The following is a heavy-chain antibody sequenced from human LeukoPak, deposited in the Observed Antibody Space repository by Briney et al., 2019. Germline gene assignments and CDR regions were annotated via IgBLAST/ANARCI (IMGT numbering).Heavy chain of an antibody. CDR1: GYTFTSYD. CDR2: MNPNSGNT. D-gene: IGHD1-26*01. CDR3: ATGTALRGPGSPHNYFDY. V-gene: IGHV1-8*02. J-gene: IGHJ4*02. Sequence: GASVKVSCKASGYTFTSYDINWVRQATGQGLEWMGWMNPNSGNTGYAQKFQGRVTMTEDTSTDTAYMELSSLRSEDTAVYYCATGTALRGPGSPHNYFDYWGQGTLVTVSS.